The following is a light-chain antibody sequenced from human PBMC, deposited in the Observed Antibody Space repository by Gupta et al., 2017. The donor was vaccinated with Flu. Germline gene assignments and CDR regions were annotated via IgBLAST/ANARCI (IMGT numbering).Light chain of an antibody. Sequence: QAVVPQAPSPTVSPSGTVTLTCGSSTGAVTSGHYPCWCQQKPGQAPRTLIYETSKKHAWTAARFSGSPRGGTAALTLSGAQTEDEAGYYCSPSNSGARAVFGGGTKLTVL. CDR1: TGAVTSGHY. CDR3: SPSNSGARAV. J-gene: IGLJ3*02. V-gene: IGLV7-46*01. CDR2: ETS.